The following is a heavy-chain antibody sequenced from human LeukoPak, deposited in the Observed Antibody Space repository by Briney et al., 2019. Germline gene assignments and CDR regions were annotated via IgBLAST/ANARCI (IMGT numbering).Heavy chain of an antibody. CDR2: IIPIFGTA. D-gene: IGHD3-10*01. J-gene: IGHJ6*02. Sequence: GASVKVSCKASGYTFTSYGISWVRQAPGQGLEWMGGIIPIFGTANYAQKFQGRVTITADESTSTAYMELSSLRSEDTAVYYCAREGSGSYYRDYYYYGMDVWGQGTTVTVSS. V-gene: IGHV1-69*13. CDR3: AREGSGSYYRDYYYYGMDV. CDR1: GYTFTSYG.